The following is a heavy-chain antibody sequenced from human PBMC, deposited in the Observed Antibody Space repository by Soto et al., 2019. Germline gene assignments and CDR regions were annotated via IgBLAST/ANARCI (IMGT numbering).Heavy chain of an antibody. D-gene: IGHD1-20*01. CDR1: GFTFSSYA. CDR3: AKVRKCGITGTRGPPTFDY. V-gene: IGHV3-23*01. Sequence: HPGWSLRLSCASSGFTFSSYALSWVRQAPGRGLEWVSAISGSGGSTYYADSVKGRFTISRDNSKNTLYLQMNSLRAEDTAVYYCAKVRKCGITGTRGPPTFDYWGQGTRVTVS. J-gene: IGHJ4*02. CDR2: ISGSGGST.